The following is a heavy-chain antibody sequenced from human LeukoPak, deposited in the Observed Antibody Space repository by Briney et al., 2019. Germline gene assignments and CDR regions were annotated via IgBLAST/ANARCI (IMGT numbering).Heavy chain of an antibody. CDR1: GFTFSSYA. V-gene: IGHV3-23*01. J-gene: IGHJ4*02. CDR2: ISGSGGST. Sequence: GGSLRLSCAASGFTFSSYAMSWVRQAPGKGLEWVSAISGSGGSTYYADSVKGRFTISRDNSKNTLYLQMNGLRAEDTAVYYCAKDLEWLFPPSYYFDYWGQGTLVTVSS. CDR3: AKDLEWLFPPSYYFDY. D-gene: IGHD3-3*01.